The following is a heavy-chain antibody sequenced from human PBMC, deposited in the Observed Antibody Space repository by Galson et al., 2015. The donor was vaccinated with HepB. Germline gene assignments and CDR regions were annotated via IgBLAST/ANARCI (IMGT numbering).Heavy chain of an antibody. Sequence: SLRLSCAASGFTFSSYAMSWLRQAPGKGLEWVSTISGSGGSTYYADSVKGRFTISRDNSKNTLYLQMNSLRAEDTAVYYCAKVPRREQWLVPYHDYWGQGTLVTVSS. CDR3: AKVPRREQWLVPYHDY. CDR2: ISGSGGST. CDR1: GFTFSSYA. D-gene: IGHD6-19*01. V-gene: IGHV3-23*01. J-gene: IGHJ4*02.